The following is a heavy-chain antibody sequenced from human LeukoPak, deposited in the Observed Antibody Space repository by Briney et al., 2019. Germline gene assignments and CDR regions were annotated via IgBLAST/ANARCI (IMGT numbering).Heavy chain of an antibody. V-gene: IGHV1-8*03. CDR1: GYTFTSYD. J-gene: IGHJ6*03. CDR3: ARAKVGYDFWSGYYNYYYYMDV. Sequence: ASVKVSCKASGYTFTSYDINWVRQATGQGLEWMGWMNPNSGNTGYAQKFQGRVTITRNTSISTAYMELSSLRSEDTAVYYCARAKVGYDFWSGYYNYYYYMDVWGKGTTVTVSS. D-gene: IGHD3-3*01. CDR2: MNPNSGNT.